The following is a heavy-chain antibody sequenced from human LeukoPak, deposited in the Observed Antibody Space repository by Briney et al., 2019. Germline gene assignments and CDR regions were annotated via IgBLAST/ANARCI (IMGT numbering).Heavy chain of an antibody. CDR1: GYTFTSYG. V-gene: IGHV1-2*02. D-gene: IGHD3-9*01. J-gene: IGHJ4*02. CDR2: LNPQTGDT. Sequence: ASVKVSCKASGYTFTSYGISWVRQAPGQGLEWMGWLNPQTGDTHFAQKFQGRVTFTRDTSISTAYMAMSRLRSDDTAVFYCARGSRYHDWLSPLDSWGQGTLVTVSS. CDR3: ARGSRYHDWLSPLDS.